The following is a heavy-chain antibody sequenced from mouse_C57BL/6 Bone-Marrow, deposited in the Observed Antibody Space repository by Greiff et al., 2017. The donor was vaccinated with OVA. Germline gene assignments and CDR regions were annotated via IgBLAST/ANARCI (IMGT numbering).Heavy chain of an antibody. J-gene: IGHJ2*01. Sequence: VQLMESGAELARPGASVKLSCKASGYTFTSYGISWVKQRTGQGLEWIGEIYPRSGNTYYNEKFKGKATLTADKSSSTAYMELRSLTSEDSAVYFCARSGYYGSSSFGYWGQGTTLTVSS. D-gene: IGHD1-1*01. CDR1: GYTFTSYG. CDR3: ARSGYYGSSSFGY. CDR2: IYPRSGNT. V-gene: IGHV1-81*01.